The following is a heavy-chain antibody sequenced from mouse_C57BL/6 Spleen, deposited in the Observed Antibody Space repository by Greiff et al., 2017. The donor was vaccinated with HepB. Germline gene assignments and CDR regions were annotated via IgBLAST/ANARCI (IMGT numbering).Heavy chain of an antibody. D-gene: IGHD1-1*01. CDR2: IDPATGNT. CDR1: GFNIKNTY. V-gene: IGHV14-3*01. J-gene: IGHJ4*01. CDR3: ASGGRSRYARDD. Sequence: EVQLQHSVAELVRPGASVKLSCKASGFNIKNTYMHWVKQRHEKGLEWIGRIDPATGNTKYAPKFQGKATITADTASNTAYLQLSSLTSEDTALLYGASGGRSRYARDDGGQGTAVTVAS.